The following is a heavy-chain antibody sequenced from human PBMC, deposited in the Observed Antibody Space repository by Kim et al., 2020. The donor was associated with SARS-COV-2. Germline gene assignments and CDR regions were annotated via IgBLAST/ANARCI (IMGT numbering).Heavy chain of an antibody. CDR3: ARWDYYGRWGDY. Sequence: SETLSLTCTVSGGSISSYYWSWIRQPPGKGLEWIGYIYYSGSTNYNPSLKSRVTISVDTSKNQFSLKLSSVTAADTAVYYCARWDYYGRWGDYWGQGTLVTVSS. J-gene: IGHJ4*02. CDR1: GGSISSYY. V-gene: IGHV4-59*01. CDR2: IYYSGST. D-gene: IGHD3-10*01.